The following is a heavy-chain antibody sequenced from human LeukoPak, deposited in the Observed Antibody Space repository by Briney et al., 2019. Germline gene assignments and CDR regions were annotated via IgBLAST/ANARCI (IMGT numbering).Heavy chain of an antibody. V-gene: IGHV4-59*01. CDR3: ARDLYSSSWLNYFDY. CDR2: IYYSGST. D-gene: IGHD6-13*01. Sequence: SETLSLTCTVSGGSISSYYWSWIRQPPGKGLEWIGYIYYSGSTNYNPSFKSRVTISVDTSKNQFSLKLSSVADADTAVYYCARDLYSSSWLNYFDYWGQGTLVTVSS. CDR1: GGSISSYY. J-gene: IGHJ4*02.